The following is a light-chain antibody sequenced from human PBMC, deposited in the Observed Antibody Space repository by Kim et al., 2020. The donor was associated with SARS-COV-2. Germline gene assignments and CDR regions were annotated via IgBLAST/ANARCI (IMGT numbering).Light chain of an antibody. V-gene: IGLV3-19*01. CDR1: SLRSYY. CDR3: NSRDSSGNHQE. J-gene: IGLJ2*01. CDR2: GKN. Sequence: SSELTQDPAVSVALGQTVRITCQGDSLRSYYASWYQQKPGQAPVLVIYGKNNRPSGIPDRFSGSSSGNTASLTITGAQAEDEADYYCNSRDSSGNHQEFG.